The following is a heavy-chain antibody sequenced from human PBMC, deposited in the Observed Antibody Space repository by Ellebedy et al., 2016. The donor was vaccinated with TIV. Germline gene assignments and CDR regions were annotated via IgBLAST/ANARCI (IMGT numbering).Heavy chain of an antibody. V-gene: IGHV4-39*07. J-gene: IGHJ4*02. Sequence: MPSETLSLTCTVSGGSVRTSDYYWGWIRQPPGKGLEWIGSINYSGSTNYDPSLKSLVTISVDTSNNHFSLNLSSVTAAETAVYYCARARAPAAVDTKGYFDYWGQGTLVTVSS. CDR2: INYSGST. CDR1: GGSVRTSDYY. D-gene: IGHD6-13*01. CDR3: ARARAPAAVDTKGYFDY.